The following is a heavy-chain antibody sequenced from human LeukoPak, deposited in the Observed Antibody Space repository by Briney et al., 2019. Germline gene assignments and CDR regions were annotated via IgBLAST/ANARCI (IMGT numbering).Heavy chain of an antibody. J-gene: IGHJ3*02. D-gene: IGHD3-10*01. CDR3: AKGGGSGSYYKGFDAFDI. CDR2: ISVSGGST. Sequence: GGSLRLSCAASGVTFSSYWMSWVRQAPAKGLDWVSAISVSGGSTYYADSVNSRFTISRDNSKNTLYLQMNSLRAEDTAVYYCAKGGGSGSYYKGFDAFDIWGQGTMVTVSS. CDR1: GVTFSSYW. V-gene: IGHV3-23*01.